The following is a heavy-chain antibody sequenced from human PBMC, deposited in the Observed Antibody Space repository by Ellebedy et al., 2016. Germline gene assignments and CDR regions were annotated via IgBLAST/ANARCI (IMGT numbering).Heavy chain of an antibody. CDR2: IYTSGST. CDR3: AREPYDFWSGYLGAGMDV. D-gene: IGHD3-3*01. V-gene: IGHV4-61*02. CDR1: GGSISSGSYY. J-gene: IGHJ6*04. Sequence: SETLSLXXTVSGGSISSGSYYWSWIRQPAGKGLEWIGRIYTSGSTNYNPSLKSRVTMSVDTSKNQFSLKLSSVTAADTAVYYCAREPYDFWSGYLGAGMDVWGKGTTVTVSS.